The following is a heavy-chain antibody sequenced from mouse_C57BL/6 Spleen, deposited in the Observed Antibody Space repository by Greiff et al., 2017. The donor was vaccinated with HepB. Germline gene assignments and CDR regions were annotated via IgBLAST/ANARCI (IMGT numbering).Heavy chain of an antibody. J-gene: IGHJ2*01. CDR3: ARCADY. Sequence: QVQLQQSGPELVKPGASVKISCKASGYSFTSYYIHWVKQRPGPGLEWIGWIYPGSGNTKYNEKFKGKATLTADTSSSTAYMQLSSLTSEDCAVYYCARCADYWGQGATLTVSS. V-gene: IGHV1-66*01. CDR1: GYSFTSYY. CDR2: IYPGSGNT.